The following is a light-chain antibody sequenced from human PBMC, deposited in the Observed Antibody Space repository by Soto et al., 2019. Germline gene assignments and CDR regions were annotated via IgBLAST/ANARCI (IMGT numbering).Light chain of an antibody. CDR2: SNN. J-gene: IGLJ3*02. V-gene: IGLV1-44*01. CDR3: AAWDDSLNGLV. CDR1: SSNIGSNT. Sequence: QSVLTQPPSAAGTPGQRVTVSCSGSSSNIGSNTVNWYQQLPGTAPKLLIYSNNQRPSGVPDRFSCSKSGTSVSLAISGLQSEDEADYYCAAWDDSLNGLVIGGGTKLTVL.